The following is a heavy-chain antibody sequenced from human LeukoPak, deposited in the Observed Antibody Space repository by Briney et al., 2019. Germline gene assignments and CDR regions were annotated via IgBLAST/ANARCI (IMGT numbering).Heavy chain of an antibody. Sequence: PGGSLRLSCAASGFTFDVYGMSWVRQAPGKGLEWVSGINWNGGSTGYADSVKGRFTISRDNAKNSLYLQMNSLRAEDTALYYCARGGYGDLEVDYWGQGTLVTVSS. V-gene: IGHV3-20*04. D-gene: IGHD4-17*01. CDR3: ARGGYGDLEVDY. CDR2: INWNGGST. J-gene: IGHJ4*02. CDR1: GFTFDVYG.